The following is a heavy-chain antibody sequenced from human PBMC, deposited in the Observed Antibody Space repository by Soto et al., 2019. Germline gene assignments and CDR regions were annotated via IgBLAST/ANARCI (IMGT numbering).Heavy chain of an antibody. Sequence: GGSLRLSCAASGFTFNGYGMHWVRQGPGNGLEWVAFISYDSTKTYYADSVKGRFTISRDNSNSALYVQMNSLTGEDTAVYYCARTRSAWSDFHYYSLDVWGQGTTVTVSS. CDR3: ARTRSAWSDFHYYSLDV. V-gene: IGHV3-30*03. CDR1: GFTFNGYG. D-gene: IGHD1-26*01. J-gene: IGHJ6*02. CDR2: ISYDSTKT.